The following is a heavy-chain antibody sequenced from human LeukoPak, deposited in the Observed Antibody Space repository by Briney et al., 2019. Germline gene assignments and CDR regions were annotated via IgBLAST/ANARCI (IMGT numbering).Heavy chain of an antibody. CDR2: ITSSSDII. D-gene: IGHD3-22*01. Sequence: GGSLRLSCAASGFTFSNFNMNWVRQAPGKGPEWVSYITSSSDIIYYAYSVRGRFAISRDNAKKSLYLQMNSLRVEDTAVYYCARDDSSDLSIDYWGQGTQVTVSS. CDR1: GFTFSNFN. J-gene: IGHJ4*02. CDR3: ARDDSSDLSIDY. V-gene: IGHV3-48*04.